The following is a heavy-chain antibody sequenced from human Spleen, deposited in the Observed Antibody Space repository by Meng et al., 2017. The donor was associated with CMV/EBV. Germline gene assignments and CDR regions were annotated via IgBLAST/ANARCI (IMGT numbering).Heavy chain of an antibody. CDR1: GGSVNSGSYY. J-gene: IGHJ6*02. CDR3: ARDSAVNSFNFYGMDV. D-gene: IGHD1-1*01. Sequence: SETLSLICTVSGGSVNSGSYYWSWIRQTPGKGLDWIGYIDYRGNTNSNPSLKSRVTISLYTSRNQFSLKVRSVTAADTAVYYCARDSAVNSFNFYGMDVWGQGTTVTVSS. CDR2: IDYRGNT. V-gene: IGHV4-61*01.